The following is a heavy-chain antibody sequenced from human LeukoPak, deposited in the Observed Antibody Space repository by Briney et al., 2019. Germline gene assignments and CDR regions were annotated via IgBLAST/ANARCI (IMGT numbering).Heavy chain of an antibody. CDR2: FYSGGST. V-gene: IGHV3-53*01. Sequence: GGSLRLSCAASGFIVSSNYMSWVRQAPGKGLEWVSVFYSGGSTYYADSVKGRFTISRDNSKNTLYLQMNSLRAEDTAVYYCAKVALWFGEPNAFDIWGQGTMVTVSS. D-gene: IGHD3-10*01. CDR3: AKVALWFGEPNAFDI. J-gene: IGHJ3*02. CDR1: GFIVSSNY.